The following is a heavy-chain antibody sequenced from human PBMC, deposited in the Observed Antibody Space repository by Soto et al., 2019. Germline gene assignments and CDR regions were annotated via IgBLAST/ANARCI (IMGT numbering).Heavy chain of an antibody. V-gene: IGHV3-11*01. CDR1: GFTFSDYY. D-gene: IGHD6-13*01. J-gene: IGHJ4*02. CDR3: AWSTAAAAFDF. Sequence: QVQLVESGGGLVKPGGSLRLSCTASGFTFSDYYMSWIRQAPGKGLEWISYISSSGSAIYYADFVKGRFTISRDNAKNSLYLQMNSLRAEDTAVYYCAWSTAAAAFDFWGQGTLVTVSS. CDR2: ISSSGSAI.